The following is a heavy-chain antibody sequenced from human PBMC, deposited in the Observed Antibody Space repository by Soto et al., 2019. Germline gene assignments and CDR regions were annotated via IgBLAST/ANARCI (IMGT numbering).Heavy chain of an antibody. Sequence: EVQLLESGGGLVQPGGSLRLSCAASGFTFSSYPMSWVRQAPGKGLEWVSAISGSGTNTYYADSVKGRFTISRDNSKNTLYLQMNSLRAEDTDLYYCAKGGPYYYDSTGYYDYWGQGTLVTVSS. CDR3: AKGGPYYYDSTGYYDY. J-gene: IGHJ4*02. CDR1: GFTFSSYP. CDR2: ISGSGTNT. D-gene: IGHD3-22*01. V-gene: IGHV3-23*01.